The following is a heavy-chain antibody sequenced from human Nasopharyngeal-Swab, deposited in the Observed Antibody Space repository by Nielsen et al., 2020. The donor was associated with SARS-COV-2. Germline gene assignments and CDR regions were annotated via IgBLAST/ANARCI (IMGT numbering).Heavy chain of an antibody. V-gene: IGHV3-69-1*01. D-gene: IGHD6-19*01. CDR2: ISSSGYI. CDR3: ARDLGYSSGWSGGGDGFDI. Sequence: WIRQPPGKGLEWVSSISSSGYIYYADSVKGRFTISRDNAKNSLYLQMNSLRAEDTAVYYCARDLGYSSGWSGGGDGFDIWGQGTMVTVSS. J-gene: IGHJ3*02.